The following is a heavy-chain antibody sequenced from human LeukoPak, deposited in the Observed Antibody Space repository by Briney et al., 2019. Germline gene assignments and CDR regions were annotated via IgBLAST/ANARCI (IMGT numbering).Heavy chain of an antibody. Sequence: SVKVSCKASGGTFSSYAISWVRQASGQGLEWMGGIIPIFGTANYAQKFQGRVTITTDESTSTAYMELSSLRSEDTAVYYCARDGAAITIFGVAYNWFDPWGQGTLVSASS. CDR1: GGTFSSYA. D-gene: IGHD3-3*01. V-gene: IGHV1-69*05. CDR2: IIPIFGTA. CDR3: ARDGAAITIFGVAYNWFDP. J-gene: IGHJ5*02.